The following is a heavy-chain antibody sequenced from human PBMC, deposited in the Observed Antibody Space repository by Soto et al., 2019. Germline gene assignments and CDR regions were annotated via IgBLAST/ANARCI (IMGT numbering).Heavy chain of an antibody. Sequence: PSETLSLTCAVSVGSISSGGYSWSWIRQPPGRGLEWIGYIYASWSTYYNPSLSSRVTIPIDRSKNQFSLMLASVTAADTAVYFCARDIGRSNYIYFNTCGQGTLATASS. V-gene: IGHV4-30-2*01. CDR1: VGSISSGGYS. CDR2: IYASWST. J-gene: IGHJ5*02. CDR3: ARDIGRSNYIYFNT. D-gene: IGHD4-4*01.